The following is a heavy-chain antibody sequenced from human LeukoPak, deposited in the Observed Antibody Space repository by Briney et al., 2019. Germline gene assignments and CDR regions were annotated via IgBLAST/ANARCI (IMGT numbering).Heavy chain of an antibody. CDR3: AKDGDYGDYDLSEAFDI. CDR2: ISGSGGST. J-gene: IGHJ3*02. CDR1: GLTFRSYA. Sequence: GGSLRLSCAASGLTFRSYAISWVPKPPGRGLEWVSAISGSGGSTYYADSVKGRFTISRDNSKNTLYLQMNSLRAEDTAVYYCAKDGDYGDYDLSEAFDIWDKGTMVTVSS. V-gene: IGHV3-23*01. D-gene: IGHD4-17*01.